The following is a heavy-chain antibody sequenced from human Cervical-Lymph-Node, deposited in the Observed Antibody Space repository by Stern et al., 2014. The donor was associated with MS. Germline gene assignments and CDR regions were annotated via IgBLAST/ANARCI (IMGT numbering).Heavy chain of an antibody. V-gene: IGHV1-69*01. CDR2: IIPILCTA. J-gene: IGHJ4*02. D-gene: IGHD6-13*01. CDR3: ARHQAGIAGN. Sequence: MQLVQSGAEVKKPGSSVKVSCKASGGAINSFDISWVRQAPGQGPEWLGDIIPILCTANFAQKFQGRVSFTADDSTNTAYMELSSLRSDDTAVYYCARHQAGIAGNWGQGTLVIVSS. CDR1: GGAINSFD.